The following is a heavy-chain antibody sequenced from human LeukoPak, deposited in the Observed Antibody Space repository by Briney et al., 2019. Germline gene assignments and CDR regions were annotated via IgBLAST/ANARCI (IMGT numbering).Heavy chain of an antibody. V-gene: IGHV3-74*01. D-gene: IGHD5-24*01. J-gene: IGHJ4*02. Sequence: GGSLRLSCAASGFTFSNYWMHWVRQGPGKGLVWVSRINSDGSSPNYADPVKGRFTISRDNTKNTLYLQMNSLRAEDTAVYYCARVENSRRDGWVDSWGQGTLVTVSS. CDR3: ARVENSRRDGWVDS. CDR1: GFTFSNYW. CDR2: INSDGSSP.